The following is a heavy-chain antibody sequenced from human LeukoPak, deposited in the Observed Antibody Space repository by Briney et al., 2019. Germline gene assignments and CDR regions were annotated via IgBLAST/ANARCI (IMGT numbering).Heavy chain of an antibody. CDR3: ARTSGYDYGGNSPSWYFDL. J-gene: IGHJ2*01. D-gene: IGHD4-23*01. CDR1: GFTFSSYE. CDR2: ISSSSSYI. V-gene: IGHV3-21*01. Sequence: GGSLRLSCAASGFTFSSYEMNWVRQAPGKGLEWVSSISSSSSYIYYADSVKGRFTISRDNAKNSLYLQMNSLRAEDTAVYYCARTSGYDYGGNSPSWYFDLWGRGTLVTVSS.